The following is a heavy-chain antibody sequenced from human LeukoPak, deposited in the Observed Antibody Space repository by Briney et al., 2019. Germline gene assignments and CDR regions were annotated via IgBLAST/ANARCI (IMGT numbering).Heavy chain of an antibody. Sequence: PSETLSLTCTVSGGSISSYYWSWIRQPPGKGLEWIGYIYYSGSTNYKPSLKSRVTISVDTSKNQFSLRLSSVTAADTAVYYCARGGYYGSGNDFRFDPWGQGTLVTVSS. J-gene: IGHJ5*02. V-gene: IGHV4-59*01. CDR2: IYYSGST. CDR3: ARGGYYGSGNDFRFDP. D-gene: IGHD3-10*01. CDR1: GGSISSYY.